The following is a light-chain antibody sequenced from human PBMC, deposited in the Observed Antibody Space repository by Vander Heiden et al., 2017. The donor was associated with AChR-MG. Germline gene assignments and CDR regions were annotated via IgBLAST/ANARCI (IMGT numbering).Light chain of an antibody. V-gene: IGKV3-20*01. Sequence: EIVLTQSPGTLSLSPGERATLSCTASQSVTSSYLAWYQQKPGQAPRLLIYGASNRATGIPDRFSGSGSGTDFTLTISRLEPEDLAVYHCQHDSVSLTFGGGTKVEIK. J-gene: IGKJ4*01. CDR3: QHDSVSLT. CDR1: QSVTSSY. CDR2: GAS.